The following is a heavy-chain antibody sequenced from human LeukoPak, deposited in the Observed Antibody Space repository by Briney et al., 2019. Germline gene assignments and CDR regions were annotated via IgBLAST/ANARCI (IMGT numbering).Heavy chain of an antibody. D-gene: IGHD3-10*01. CDR3: ARDAQYGLGSPQNY. CDR2: IKQDGCET. CDR1: GFTFSTYW. V-gene: IGHV3-7*01. Sequence: GGSLRLSCAASGFTFSTYWMSWVRQAPGKGLEWVANIKQDGCETHYVDSLRDRFTISRDNAKNSMYLQMNSLRAEDTALYYCARDAQYGLGSPQNYWGQGILATVSS. J-gene: IGHJ4*02.